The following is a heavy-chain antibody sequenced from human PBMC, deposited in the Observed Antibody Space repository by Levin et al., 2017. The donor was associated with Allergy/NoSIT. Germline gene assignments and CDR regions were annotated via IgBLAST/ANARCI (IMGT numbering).Heavy chain of an antibody. Sequence: GESLKISCAASGFTFTNYWMNWVRQAPGKGLEWVANIKKDGSDKYYVDSVKGRFTISRDDSKNSVYLQMNSLRAEDTAVYYCARAALDTAMVGDYWGQGTLVTVSS. D-gene: IGHD5-18*01. CDR2: IKKDGSDK. CDR3: ARAALDTAMVGDY. V-gene: IGHV3-7*04. J-gene: IGHJ4*02. CDR1: GFTFTNYW.